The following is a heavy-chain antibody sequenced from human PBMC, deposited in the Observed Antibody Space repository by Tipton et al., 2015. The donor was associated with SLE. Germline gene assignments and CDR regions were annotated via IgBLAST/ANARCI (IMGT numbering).Heavy chain of an antibody. D-gene: IGHD4-23*01. V-gene: IGHV3-74*01. CDR1: GFTFSSYW. J-gene: IGHJ4*02. Sequence: SLRLSCAASGFTFSSYWMHWVRQAPGKGLVWVSRINSDGSSTSYADSVKGRFTISRDNAKNTLYLQMNSLRAEDTAVYYCARGDYGGNPDYWGQGTLVTVSS. CDR3: ARGDYGGNPDY. CDR2: INSDGSST.